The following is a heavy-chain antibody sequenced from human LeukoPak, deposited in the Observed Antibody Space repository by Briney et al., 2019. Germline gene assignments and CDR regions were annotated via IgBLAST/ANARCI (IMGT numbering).Heavy chain of an antibody. J-gene: IGHJ3*02. CDR1: GGSISSYY. V-gene: IGHV4-59*01. D-gene: IGHD3-22*01. Sequence: SETLSLTCTVSGGSISSYYWSWIRQPPGKGLEWIGYIYYSGSTNYNPSLKSRVTISVDTSKNQFSLKLRSVTAADTAVYYCARDAYYYDSSGSRHAFDIWGQGTMVTVSS. CDR2: IYYSGST. CDR3: ARDAYYYDSSGSRHAFDI.